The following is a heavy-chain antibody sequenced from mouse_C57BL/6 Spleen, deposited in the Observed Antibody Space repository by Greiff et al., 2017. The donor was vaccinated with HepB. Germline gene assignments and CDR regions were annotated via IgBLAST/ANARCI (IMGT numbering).Heavy chain of an antibody. CDR1: GYTFTDYE. V-gene: IGHV1-15*01. J-gene: IGHJ3*01. Sequence: VQLQQSGAELVRPGASVTLSCKASGYTFTDYEMHWVKQTPVHGLEWIGAIDPETGGTAYNQKFKGKAILTEDKSSSTAYMELRSRTSEDSAVYYCTVDSSGYAWFAYWGQGTLVTVSA. CDR2: IDPETGGT. CDR3: TVDSSGYAWFAY. D-gene: IGHD3-2*02.